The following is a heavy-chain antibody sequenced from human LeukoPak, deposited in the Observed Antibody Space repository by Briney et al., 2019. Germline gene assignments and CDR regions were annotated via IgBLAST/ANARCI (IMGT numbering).Heavy chain of an antibody. CDR1: GFTFSSYS. CDR3: ARGYCSGGSCYPGLDF. J-gene: IGHJ4*02. Sequence: GGSLRLSCAASGFTFSSYSINWVRQAPGKGLEWVSSISSSSSYIYYADSVKGRFTISRDSSKNTLYLQVNSLKAEDTAVYYCARGYCSGGSCYPGLDFWGQGTQVTVSS. V-gene: IGHV3-21*04. D-gene: IGHD2-15*01. CDR2: ISSSSSYI.